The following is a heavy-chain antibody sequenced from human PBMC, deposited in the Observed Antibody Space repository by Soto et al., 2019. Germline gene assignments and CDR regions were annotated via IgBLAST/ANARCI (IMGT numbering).Heavy chain of an antibody. CDR1: GGSFSGYY. D-gene: IGHD3-3*01. Sequence: SETLSLTCAVYGGSFSGYYWIWIRQPPGKGLEWIGEINHSGSTNYNPSLKSRVTISVDTSKNQFSLKLSSVTAADTAVYYCARDCRLRFLEWSKIYYYYGMDVWGQGTTVTVSS. CDR3: ARDCRLRFLEWSKIYYYYGMDV. CDR2: INHSGST. J-gene: IGHJ6*02. V-gene: IGHV4-34*01.